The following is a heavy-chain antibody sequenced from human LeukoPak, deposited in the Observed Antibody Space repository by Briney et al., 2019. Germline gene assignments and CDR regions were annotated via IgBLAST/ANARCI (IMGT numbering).Heavy chain of an antibody. D-gene: IGHD3-16*01. CDR2: ISGSSGST. CDR3: ARDRYDYVWGSYDEYYFDY. V-gene: IGHV3-23*01. Sequence: GGSLRLSCAASGFTFSSYAMSWVRQAPGKGLEWVSAISGSSGSTYYADSVKGRFTISRDNSKNTLYLQMNSLRAEDTAVYYCARDRYDYVWGSYDEYYFDYWGQGTLVTVSS. CDR1: GFTFSSYA. J-gene: IGHJ4*02.